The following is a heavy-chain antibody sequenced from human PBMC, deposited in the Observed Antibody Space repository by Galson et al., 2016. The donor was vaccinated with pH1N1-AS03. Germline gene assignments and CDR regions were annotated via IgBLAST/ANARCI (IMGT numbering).Heavy chain of an antibody. CDR2: VYDIGGT. Sequence: TLSLTCSVSGVSIRSGGYYWTWIRQFPGKGLEWIGFVYDIGGTNYNPSLRSRVSISLDTSRSQFSLRLTSVTAADTAVYYCARAPDFGDQTSFDYWGQGRLVIVSS. CDR3: ARAPDFGDQTSFDY. D-gene: IGHD4-17*01. V-gene: IGHV4-31*03. CDR1: GVSIRSGGYY. J-gene: IGHJ4*02.